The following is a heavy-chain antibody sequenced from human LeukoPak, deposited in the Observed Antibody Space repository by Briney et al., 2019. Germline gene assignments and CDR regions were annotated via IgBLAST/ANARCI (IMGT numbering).Heavy chain of an antibody. D-gene: IGHD2-2*01. J-gene: IGHJ4*02. Sequence: GASVKVSCKASGYTFTSYAMHWVRQAPGQRLEWMRWINAGNGNTKYSQKFQGRVTITRDTSASTAYMELSSLRSEDTAVYYCARDPRPSPTYYFDYWGQGTLVTVSS. CDR2: INAGNGNT. V-gene: IGHV1-3*01. CDR1: GYTFTSYA. CDR3: ARDPRPSPTYYFDY.